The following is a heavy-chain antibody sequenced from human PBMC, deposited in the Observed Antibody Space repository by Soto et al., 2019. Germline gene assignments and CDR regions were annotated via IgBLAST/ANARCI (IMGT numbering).Heavy chain of an antibody. J-gene: IGHJ6*02. CDR2: IYPGDSDT. V-gene: IGHV5-51*01. CDR3: ARRSYCSSTSCLTHREYYYGMDV. D-gene: IGHD2-2*01. Sequence: GESLKISCKGSGYSFTSYWIGWVRQMPGKGLEWMGIIYPGDSDTRYSPSFQGQVTISADKSISTAYLQWSSLKASDTAMYYCARRSYCSSTSCLTHREYYYGMDVWGQGTTVTVSS. CDR1: GYSFTSYW.